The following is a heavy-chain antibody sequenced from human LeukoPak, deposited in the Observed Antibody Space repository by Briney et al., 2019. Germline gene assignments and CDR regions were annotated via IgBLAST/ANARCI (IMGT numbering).Heavy chain of an antibody. V-gene: IGHV1-46*01. CDR3: ARGSRGITIFGVVNYMDV. CDR2: INPSGGST. J-gene: IGHJ6*03. D-gene: IGHD3-3*01. Sequence: ASVKVSCKASGYTFTTYYMHWVRQAPGQGLEWMGIINPSGGSTSYAQKFQGRVTMTRDTSTSTVYMELSSLRSEDTAVYYCARGSRGITIFGVVNYMDVWGKGTTVTVSS. CDR1: GYTFTTYY.